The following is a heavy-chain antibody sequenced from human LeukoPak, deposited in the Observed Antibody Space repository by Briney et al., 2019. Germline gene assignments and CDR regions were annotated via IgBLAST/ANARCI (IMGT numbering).Heavy chain of an antibody. V-gene: IGHV3-23*01. J-gene: IGHJ4*02. Sequence: GGSLRLSCAASGFTFSSYAMSWVRQAPGKGLEWVSAISGSGGSTYYADSVKGRFTISRDNSKNTLYLQMNSLRAEDTAVYYCAIQKADLITMIRGIIAYWGQGTLVTVSS. D-gene: IGHD3-10*01. CDR3: AIQKADLITMIRGIIAY. CDR2: ISGSGGST. CDR1: GFTFSSYA.